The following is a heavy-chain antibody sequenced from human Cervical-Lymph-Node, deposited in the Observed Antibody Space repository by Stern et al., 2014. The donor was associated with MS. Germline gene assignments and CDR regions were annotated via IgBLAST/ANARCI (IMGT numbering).Heavy chain of an antibody. V-gene: IGHV1-69*01. CDR2: IIPIFGTT. D-gene: IGHD3-9*01. CDR3: ARGLTGYYKPARDY. J-gene: IGHJ4*02. Sequence: QVQLVQSGAEVKKPGSSVKVSCKASGGTFSSYAISWVRQAPGQGLEWMGGIIPIFGTTNYAQKFQGRVTITADEVTSTAYMELSSLTSKDTAVYYCARGLTGYYKPARDYWGQGTLVTVSS. CDR1: GGTFSSYA.